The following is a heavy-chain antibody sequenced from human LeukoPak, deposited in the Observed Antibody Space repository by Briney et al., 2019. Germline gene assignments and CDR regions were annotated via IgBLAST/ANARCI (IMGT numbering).Heavy chain of an antibody. CDR1: GFTFSSYW. Sequence: GGSLRLSCAASGFTFSSYWMHWVRQAPGKGLVWVSRINSDGSSTSYAASVKGRFTISRDNAKNTLYLQMNSLRAEDTAVYYCASRTTYSSSWYYFDYWGQGTLVTVSS. D-gene: IGHD6-13*01. V-gene: IGHV3-74*01. J-gene: IGHJ4*02. CDR3: ASRTTYSSSWYYFDY. CDR2: INSDGSST.